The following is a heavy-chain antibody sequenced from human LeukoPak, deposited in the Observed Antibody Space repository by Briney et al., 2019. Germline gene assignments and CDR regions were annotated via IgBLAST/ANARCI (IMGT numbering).Heavy chain of an antibody. Sequence: ASVKVSCKASGGTFSSYAISWVRQAPGQGLEWMGRIIPILGIANYAQKFQGRVTMTTDTSTSTAYMELRSLRSDDTAVYYCARLASGWYVYYFDYWGQGTLVTVSS. J-gene: IGHJ4*02. CDR1: GGTFSSYA. V-gene: IGHV1-69*04. CDR2: IIPILGIA. D-gene: IGHD6-19*01. CDR3: ARLASGWYVYYFDY.